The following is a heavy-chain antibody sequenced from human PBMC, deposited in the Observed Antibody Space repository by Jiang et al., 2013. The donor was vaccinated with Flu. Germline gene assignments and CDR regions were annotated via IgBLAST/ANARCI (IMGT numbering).Heavy chain of an antibody. CDR1: GGSISSGSYH. V-gene: IGHV4-61*02. CDR3: ARNLGDYSGREYYLDH. J-gene: IGHJ4*02. CDR2: ISASGIT. Sequence: GPGLVKPSQTLSLFCTVSGGSISSGSYHWSWIRQSAGKRLEWIAGISASGITYYKPSLRSRLTISLDTSKNRVSLELGSVTAADTAMYHCARNLGDYSGREYYLDHWGQGTLVTVSS. D-gene: IGHD4-11*01.